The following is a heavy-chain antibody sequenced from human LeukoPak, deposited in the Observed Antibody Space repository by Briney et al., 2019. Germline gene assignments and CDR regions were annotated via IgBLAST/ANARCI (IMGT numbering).Heavy chain of an antibody. CDR2: ISGSGGST. V-gene: IGHV3-23*01. Sequence: GGSLRLSCAASGFTFSSYAMSWVRQAPGKGLEWVSAISGSGGSTYYADSVKGRFAISRDNSKNTLYLQMNGLRAEDTAVYYCAKDQRGLEQCYWGQGTLVTVSS. CDR1: GFTFSSYA. J-gene: IGHJ4*02. CDR3: AKDQRGLEQCY. D-gene: IGHD1/OR15-1a*01.